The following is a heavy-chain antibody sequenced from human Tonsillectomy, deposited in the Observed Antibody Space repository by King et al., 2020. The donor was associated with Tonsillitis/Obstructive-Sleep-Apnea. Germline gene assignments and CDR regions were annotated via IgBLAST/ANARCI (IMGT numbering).Heavy chain of an antibody. V-gene: IGHV4-61*01. Sequence: VQLQESGPGLVKPSETLSLTCTVSGGSVSSGSYYWSWIRQPPGKGREWIGCIYYSGSTNYNPSLQSRVTIPVDTSKNQFSLTLSSVTAADTAVYYCARAPLGFRGLWFDPWGQGTLVTVSS. J-gene: IGHJ5*02. D-gene: IGHD3-10*01. CDR3: ARAPLGFRGLWFDP. CDR1: GGSVSSGSYY. CDR2: IYYSGST.